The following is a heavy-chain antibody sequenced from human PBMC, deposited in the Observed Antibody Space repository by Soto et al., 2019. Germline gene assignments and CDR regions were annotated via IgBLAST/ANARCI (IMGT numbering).Heavy chain of an antibody. Sequence: EVQLLESGGGLVQPGGSLRLSCAASAFTFRNYAMSWVRQAPGKGLEWVSAIGDSGATTYYADSVKGRFTISRDNSKNTLYLQMNNLRAEDTAFYYWAKDRSSTSCYGFDYWGPGALVTVSS. J-gene: IGHJ4*02. CDR2: IGDSGATT. CDR1: AFTFRNYA. CDR3: AKDRSSTSCYGFDY. D-gene: IGHD2-2*01. V-gene: IGHV3-23*01.